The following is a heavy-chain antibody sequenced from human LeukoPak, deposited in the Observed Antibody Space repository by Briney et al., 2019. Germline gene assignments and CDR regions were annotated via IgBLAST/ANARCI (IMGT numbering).Heavy chain of an antibody. Sequence: WGSLRLSCAASGFTFSSYSMNWVRQAPGKGLEWVSYISSSSSTIYYADSVKGRFTISRDNAKNSLYLQMNSLRDEDTAVYYCARRRRIVGAIPGAFDIWGQGTMVTVSS. CDR3: ARRRRIVGAIPGAFDI. V-gene: IGHV3-48*02. D-gene: IGHD1-26*01. J-gene: IGHJ3*02. CDR2: ISSSSSTI. CDR1: GFTFSSYS.